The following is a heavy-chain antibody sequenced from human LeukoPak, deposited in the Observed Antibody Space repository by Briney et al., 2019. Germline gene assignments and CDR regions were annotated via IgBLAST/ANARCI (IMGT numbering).Heavy chain of an antibody. J-gene: IGHJ6*02. CDR3: VKGRGMDV. Sequence: GGSLRLSCAPSGFTFSNFAMSWVRQAPGKGLEWVSALRGNGDNTLYADSVRGRFTISRDNFMNTLHLLMNSLTADDTAVYYCVKGRGMDVWGQGTTVTVSS. CDR2: LRGNGDNT. CDR1: GFTFSNFA. V-gene: IGHV3-23*01.